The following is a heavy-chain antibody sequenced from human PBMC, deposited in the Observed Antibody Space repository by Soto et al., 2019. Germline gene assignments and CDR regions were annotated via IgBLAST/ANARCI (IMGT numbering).Heavy chain of an antibody. CDR1: GDSVSSDSAT. CDR3: ARTIGYRRSWFFYS. V-gene: IGHV6-1*01. J-gene: IGHJ4*02. CDR2: SYYRSKWYN. Sequence: PSQTLSLTCAISGDSVSSDSATWNWIRQSPSRGLEWLGRSYYRSKWYNDYAVSVKSRISINPDTSKNQFSLQLNSVTPEDTAVYYWARTIGYRRSWFFYSWGQGILVSVYS. D-gene: IGHD6-13*01.